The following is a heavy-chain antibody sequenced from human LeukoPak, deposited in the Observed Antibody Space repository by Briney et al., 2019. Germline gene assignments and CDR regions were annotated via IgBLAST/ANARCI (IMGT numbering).Heavy chain of an antibody. V-gene: IGHV4-30-4*01. J-gene: IGHJ3*02. D-gene: IGHD1-1*01. Sequence: PSETLSLTCTVSGGSISSGDYYWSWIRQPPGKGLEWIGYIYYSGSTYYNPSLKSRVTISVDTSKNQFSLKLSSVTAADTAVYYCARVLELERLINAFDIWGQGTMVTVSS. CDR2: IYYSGST. CDR1: GGSISSGDYY. CDR3: ARVLELERLINAFDI.